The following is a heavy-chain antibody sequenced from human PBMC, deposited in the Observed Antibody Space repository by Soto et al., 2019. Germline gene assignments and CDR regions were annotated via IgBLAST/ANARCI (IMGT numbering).Heavy chain of an antibody. CDR2: IYYSGST. Sequence: QVQLQESGPGLVKPSQTLSLTCTVSGGSISSGDYYWSWIRQPPGKGLEWIGYIYYSGSTYYNPSLKSRVTISVDTSNNQFSLKLSSVTAADTAGYYCARLGYCSGGSCYFAFDIWGQGTMVTVSS. V-gene: IGHV4-30-4*01. CDR1: GGSISSGDYY. D-gene: IGHD2-15*01. J-gene: IGHJ3*02. CDR3: ARLGYCSGGSCYFAFDI.